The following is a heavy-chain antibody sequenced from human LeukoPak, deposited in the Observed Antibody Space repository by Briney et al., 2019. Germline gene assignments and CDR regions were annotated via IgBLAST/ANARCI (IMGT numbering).Heavy chain of an antibody. J-gene: IGHJ6*02. Sequence: PGGSLRLSCAASGFTFSSYAMSWVRQAPGKGLERVSAISGSGGSTYYADSVKGRFTISRDNPKNTLYLQMNSLRAEDTAVYYCAKAGAYYYYGMDVWGQGTTVTVSS. CDR2: ISGSGGST. CDR1: GFTFSSYA. V-gene: IGHV3-23*01. CDR3: AKAGAYYYYGMDV.